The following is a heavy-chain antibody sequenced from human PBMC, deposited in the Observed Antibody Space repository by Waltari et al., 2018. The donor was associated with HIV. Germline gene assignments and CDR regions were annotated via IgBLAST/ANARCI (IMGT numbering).Heavy chain of an antibody. J-gene: IGHJ4*02. Sequence: QVHLQESGPGLVKPSETLSLTCNVSGGAISSYHWTWIRQPPGKGLQWIGFGYYSGTTSYNPSLKSRVTISVDTSKNQLSLRLTSVTAADTAFYFWAGGDGYADHWGQGTLVTVS. D-gene: IGHD5-12*01. CDR3: AGGDGYADH. CDR1: GGAISSYH. V-gene: IGHV4-59*01. CDR2: GYYSGTT.